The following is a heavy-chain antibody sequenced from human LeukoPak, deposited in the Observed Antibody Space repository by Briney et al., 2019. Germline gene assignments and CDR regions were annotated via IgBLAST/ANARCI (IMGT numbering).Heavy chain of an antibody. V-gene: IGHV3-53*01. J-gene: IGHJ4*02. CDR2: IYRGGAT. D-gene: IGHD1-26*01. CDR1: GFTVSNNY. Sequence: PGGSLRLSCAASGFTVSNNYMSWVRQAPGRGLEWVSVIYRGGATYYADSVGGRFTVSRDNSKNTVYLQMNSLRADDTAIYYCARDVGGAADYWGQGTLVTVSS. CDR3: ARDVGGAADY.